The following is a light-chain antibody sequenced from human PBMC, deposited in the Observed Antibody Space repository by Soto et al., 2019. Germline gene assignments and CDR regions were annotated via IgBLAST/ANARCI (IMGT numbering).Light chain of an antibody. CDR1: SSNIGAGYD. CDR2: GNT. V-gene: IGLV1-40*01. CDR3: QSYDAGLGGVV. Sequence: QAVVTQPPSMSGAPGQRVTISCTGSSSNIGAGYDVHWYQQLPGTAPKILISGNTHRHSGVPDRFSASTSGTSASLAITGPLSEDEGDYYCQSYDAGLGGVVFGGGTKLTVL. J-gene: IGLJ2*01.